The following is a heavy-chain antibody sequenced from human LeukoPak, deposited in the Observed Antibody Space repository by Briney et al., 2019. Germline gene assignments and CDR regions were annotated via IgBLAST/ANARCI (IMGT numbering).Heavy chain of an antibody. CDR3: AKDRRQLWSSYYFDY. D-gene: IGHD5-18*01. V-gene: IGHV3-23*01. CDR2: ISGSGGST. J-gene: IGHJ4*02. Sequence: GGSLRLSCAASGFTFSSYAMSWVRQAPGKGPEWVSAISGSGGSTYYADSVKGRYTISRDNSKNTLYLQMNSLRAEDTAVYYCAKDRRQLWSSYYFDYWGQGTLVTVSS. CDR1: GFTFSSYA.